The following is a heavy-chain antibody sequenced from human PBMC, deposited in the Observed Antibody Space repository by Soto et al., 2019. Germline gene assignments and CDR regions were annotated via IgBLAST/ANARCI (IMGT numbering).Heavy chain of an antibody. Sequence: QVHLQESGPGLVKPSGTLSLTCDVSRGSMNSGHWWSWVRQPPGKGLEWVGHIHRSGATNYKPTLRSRVNNSLDESKEQCTLKLNSVTAADPAVYYCVRVGLRWYFDFWGRGTLVTVSS. V-gene: IGHV4-4*02. D-gene: IGHD3-16*01. CDR1: RGSMNSGHW. CDR3: VRVGLRWYFDF. J-gene: IGHJ2*01. CDR2: IHRSGAT.